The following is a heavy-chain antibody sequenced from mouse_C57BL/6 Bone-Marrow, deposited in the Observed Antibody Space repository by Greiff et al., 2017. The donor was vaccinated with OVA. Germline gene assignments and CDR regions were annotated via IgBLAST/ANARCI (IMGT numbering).Heavy chain of an antibody. Sequence: VQLQQSGPELVKPGASVKISCKASGYSFTSYYIHWVKQRPGQGLEWIGWIYPGSGNTKYNEKFKGKATLTADTSSSTAYMQLSSLTSEDSAVYYCARFPYNYYGSSYEGYFDVWGTGTTVTVSS. CDR3: ARFPYNYYGSSYEGYFDV. J-gene: IGHJ1*03. V-gene: IGHV1-66*01. D-gene: IGHD1-1*01. CDR1: GYSFTSYY. CDR2: IYPGSGNT.